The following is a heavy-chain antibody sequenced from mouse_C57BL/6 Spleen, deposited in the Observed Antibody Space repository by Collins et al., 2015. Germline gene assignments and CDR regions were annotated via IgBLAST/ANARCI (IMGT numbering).Heavy chain of an antibody. CDR3: ATNWETLFAY. D-gene: IGHD4-1*01. CDR1: GFTFSDYG. V-gene: IGHV5-17*01. J-gene: IGHJ3*01. CDR2: ISSGSSTI. Sequence: EVQLVESGGGLVKPGGSLKLSCAASGFTFSDYGMHWVRQAPEKGLEWVAYISSGSSTIYYADTVKGRFTISRDNAKNTLFLQMTSLRSEDTAMYYCATNWETLFAYWGQGTLVTVSA.